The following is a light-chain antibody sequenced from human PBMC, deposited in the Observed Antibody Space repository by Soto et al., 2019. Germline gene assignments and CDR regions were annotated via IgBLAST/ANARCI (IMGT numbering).Light chain of an antibody. J-gene: IGKJ3*01. Sequence: EIVLTQSPGTLSLSPGERATLSCRASQSINSRYLSWYQQKPGQAPRLLIYGASSSATVIPDRFSGSGSGTDFTLTISRLESEDFAVYYCQQFRSSPPFTFGPGTKVDIK. V-gene: IGKV3-20*01. CDR2: GAS. CDR3: QQFRSSPPFT. CDR1: QSINSRY.